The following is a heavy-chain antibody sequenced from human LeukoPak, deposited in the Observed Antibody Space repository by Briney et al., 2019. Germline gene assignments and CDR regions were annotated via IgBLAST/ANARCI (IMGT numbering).Heavy chain of an antibody. CDR2: IKEDGSET. Sequence: GGSLRLSCAASGFIFKKYWMNWVRQVPGKGLECLANIKEDGSETYYADSVKGRFTISRDNSKNTLYLQMNSLRAEDTAVYYCARDLTWSHAFDIWGQGTMVTVSS. V-gene: IGHV3-7*01. CDR3: ARDLTWSHAFDI. J-gene: IGHJ3*02. D-gene: IGHD2-8*02. CDR1: GFIFKKYW.